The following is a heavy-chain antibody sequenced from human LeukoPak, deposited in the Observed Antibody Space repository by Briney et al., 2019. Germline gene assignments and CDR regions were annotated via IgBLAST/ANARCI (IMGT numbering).Heavy chain of an antibody. CDR3: AKHDSSGYYSGEYFQH. D-gene: IGHD3-22*01. V-gene: IGHV3-23*01. CDR2: ISGSGRST. CDR1: GFTFSTYA. Sequence: PGGSLRFSCVASGFTFSTYAMSWVRQAPGKGLEWVSAISGSGRSTYYADSVKGRFTMSRDNSKNTLFLQMNSLRAEDTAVYYCAKHDSSGYYSGEYFQHWGQGTLVTVSS. J-gene: IGHJ1*01.